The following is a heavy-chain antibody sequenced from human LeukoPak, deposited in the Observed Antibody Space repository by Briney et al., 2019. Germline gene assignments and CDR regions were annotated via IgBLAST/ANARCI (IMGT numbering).Heavy chain of an antibody. Sequence: ASVKVSCKASGYTFTSYAMNWVRQALGQGLEWMGWINTNTGNPTYAQGFTGRFVFSLDTSVSTAYLQISSLKAEDTAVYYCARAPPTYDFWSGYYYYYMDVWGKGTTVTVSS. CDR3: ARAPPTYDFWSGYYYYYMDV. V-gene: IGHV7-4-1*02. D-gene: IGHD3-3*01. CDR1: GYTFTSYA. CDR2: INTNTGNP. J-gene: IGHJ6*03.